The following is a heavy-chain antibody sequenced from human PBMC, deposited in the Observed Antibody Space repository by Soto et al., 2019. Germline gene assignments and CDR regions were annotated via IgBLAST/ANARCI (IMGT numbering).Heavy chain of an antibody. D-gene: IGHD3-16*02. CDR2: INPNSGGT. V-gene: IGHV1-2*02. J-gene: IGHJ6*02. CDR1: GYTFTGYY. Sequence: ASVKVSCKASGYTFTGYYMHWVRQAPGQGLEWMGWINPNSGGTNYAQKFQGRVTMTRDTSISTAYMELSRLRYDDTAVYYCARGTLRLGELSLLQSLPPMDVWGQGTTVTVSS. CDR3: ARGTLRLGELSLLQSLPPMDV.